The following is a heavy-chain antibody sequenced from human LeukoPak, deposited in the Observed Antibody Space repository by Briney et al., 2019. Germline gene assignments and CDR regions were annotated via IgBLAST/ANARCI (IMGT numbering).Heavy chain of an antibody. CDR2: IYYSGST. J-gene: IGHJ4*02. CDR1: GDSISSGGYY. V-gene: IGHV4-31*03. Sequence: SETLSLTCSVSGDSISSGGYYWSWIRQHPGKGLEWIGYIYYSGSTYYNPSLKSRITISVDTSKNQFSLKLSSVTAADTAVCYCARVGAMYCGGDCYYVDYWGQGTLVTVSS. CDR3: ARVGAMYCGGDCYYVDY. D-gene: IGHD2-21*02.